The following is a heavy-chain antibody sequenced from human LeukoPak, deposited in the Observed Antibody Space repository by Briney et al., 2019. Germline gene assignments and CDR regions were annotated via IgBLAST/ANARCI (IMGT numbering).Heavy chain of an antibody. CDR1: GFTFSSYE. V-gene: IGHV3-48*03. D-gene: IGHD3-10*01. CDR3: ARARGIDLESRGLDY. J-gene: IGHJ4*02. Sequence: GGSLRLSCAASGFTFSSYEMNWVRQAPGKGLEWVSYISSSGSTIYYADSVKGRFTISRDNAKNSLYLQMNSLRAEDTAVYYCARARGIDLESRGLDYRGQGTLVTVSS. CDR2: ISSSGSTI.